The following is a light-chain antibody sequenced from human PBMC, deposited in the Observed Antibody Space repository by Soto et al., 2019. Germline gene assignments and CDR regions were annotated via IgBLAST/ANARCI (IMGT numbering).Light chain of an antibody. J-gene: IGKJ1*01. CDR3: LQYGSSPRT. V-gene: IGKV3-20*01. Sequence: EIVLTQSPGTLSLSPGERATLSCRASQSVSNNYLTWYQQKPGQAPRLLIYGASSRATGIPDRFSGYGSGTDFTLTISRLEPEDFAVYYCLQYGSSPRTFGQGTEV. CDR1: QSVSNNY. CDR2: GAS.